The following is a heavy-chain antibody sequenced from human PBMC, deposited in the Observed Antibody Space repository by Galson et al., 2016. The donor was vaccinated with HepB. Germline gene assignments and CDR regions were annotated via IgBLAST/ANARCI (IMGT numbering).Heavy chain of an antibody. Sequence: TLSLTCTVSGGSMSTGDYYWSWIPQPPGKGLEWIGHIYYSGSSYYNPSLKSRVSISIDTSKNHFSLKLNSVTAADTAVYYSARVVYSTFDRKYYGMDVWGLGTTVTVSS. CDR2: IYYSGSS. V-gene: IGHV4-30-4*01. D-gene: IGHD4-11*01. CDR3: ARVVYSTFDRKYYGMDV. J-gene: IGHJ6*02. CDR1: GGSMSTGDYY.